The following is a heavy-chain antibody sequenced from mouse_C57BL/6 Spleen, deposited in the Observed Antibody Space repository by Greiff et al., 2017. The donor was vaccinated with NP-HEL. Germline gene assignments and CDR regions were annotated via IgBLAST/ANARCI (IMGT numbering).Heavy chain of an antibody. CDR2: INPGSGGT. V-gene: IGHV1-54*01. CDR1: GYAFTNYL. Sequence: QVQLQQSGAELVRPGTSVKVSCKASGYAFTNYLIEWVKQRPGQGLEWIGVINPGSGGTNYNEKFKGKATLTADKSSSTAYMQLSSLTSEDSAVYFCARGMNWEYFDYWGQGTTLTVSS. D-gene: IGHD4-1*01. J-gene: IGHJ2*01. CDR3: ARGMNWEYFDY.